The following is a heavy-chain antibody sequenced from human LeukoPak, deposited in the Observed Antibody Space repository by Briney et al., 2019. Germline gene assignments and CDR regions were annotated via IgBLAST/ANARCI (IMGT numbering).Heavy chain of an antibody. Sequence: PGGSLRLSCAASGFTFSSYGMHWVRQPPGKGLEWVAVRSYDGSNKYYAHSVKGRFTISRDDSKNTLYLQMNSLRAEDTAVYYCAKDLHCSGGSCYLSYFDYWGQGTLVTVSS. CDR2: RSYDGSNK. J-gene: IGHJ4*02. CDR1: GFTFSSYG. D-gene: IGHD2-15*01. V-gene: IGHV3-30*18. CDR3: AKDLHCSGGSCYLSYFDY.